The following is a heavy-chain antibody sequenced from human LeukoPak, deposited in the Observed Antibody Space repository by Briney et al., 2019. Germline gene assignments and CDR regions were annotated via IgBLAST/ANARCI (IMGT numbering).Heavy chain of an antibody. CDR1: GFTFSGYA. D-gene: IGHD3-10*01. J-gene: IGHJ5*02. CDR3: ARGQWFGELLFQPPRWFDP. CDR2: ISYDGSNK. Sequence: PGRSLRLSCAASGFTFSGYAMHWVRQAPGKGLEWVAVISYDGSNKYYADSVKGRFTISRDNSKNTLYLQMNSLRAEDTAVYYCARGQWFGELLFQPPRWFDPWGQGTLVTVSS. V-gene: IGHV3-30-3*01.